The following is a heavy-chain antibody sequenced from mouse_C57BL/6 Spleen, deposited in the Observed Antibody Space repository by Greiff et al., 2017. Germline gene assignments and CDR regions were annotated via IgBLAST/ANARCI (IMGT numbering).Heavy chain of an antibody. V-gene: IGHV1-82*01. Sequence: QVQLQQSGPELVKPGASVKISCKASGYAFSSSWMNWVKQRPGKGLEWIGRIYPGAGDTNYNGNFKVKATLTADKSSSTDYMQLSSLTSENAAVDFCARRRSGLYAMDYWGQGTSVTVSA. CDR1: GYAFSSSW. D-gene: IGHD3-1*01. CDR3: ARRRSGLYAMDY. J-gene: IGHJ4*01. CDR2: IYPGAGDT.